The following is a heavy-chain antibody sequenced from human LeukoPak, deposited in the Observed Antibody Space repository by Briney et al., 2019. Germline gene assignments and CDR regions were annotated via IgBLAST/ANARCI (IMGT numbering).Heavy chain of an antibody. Sequence: ASVRVSCKASGYAFTAYYIHWVRQAPGQGLEWMGWVSPNSGGTDYAQKFQGRVTMTRDTSISTAYMELSRLRSDDTAVYYCARGVVVVAATSGFDPWGQGTLVTVSS. CDR1: GYAFTAYY. J-gene: IGHJ5*02. D-gene: IGHD2-15*01. CDR2: VSPNSGGT. V-gene: IGHV1-2*02. CDR3: ARGVVVVAATSGFDP.